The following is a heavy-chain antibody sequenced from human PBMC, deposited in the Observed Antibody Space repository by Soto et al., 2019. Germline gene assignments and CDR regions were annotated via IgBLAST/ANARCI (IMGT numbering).Heavy chain of an antibody. V-gene: IGHV3-74*01. D-gene: IGHD2-15*01. CDR2: INSDGSST. Sequence: EVQLVESGGGLVQPGGSLRLSCAASGFTFSSYWMHWVRQAPGKGLVWVSRINSDGSSTFYADSVKGRFTISRDNAKNTLYLQMNILRAEDTAVYYCSSSLLTPFDYSGQQALVTVFS. CDR3: SSSLLTPFDY. J-gene: IGHJ4*02. CDR1: GFTFSSYW.